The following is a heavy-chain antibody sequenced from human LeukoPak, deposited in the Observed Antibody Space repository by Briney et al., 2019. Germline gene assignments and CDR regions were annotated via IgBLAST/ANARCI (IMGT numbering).Heavy chain of an antibody. Sequence: PGGSLRLSCAASGFTFASYAMTWVRQAPGKGLEWVSSTDGTTYYADSVRGRFTISRDNSKNTLFLQMNTLRAEDTALYYCVACSGASCYGDRFDPWGQEPWSPSPQ. CDR3: VACSGASCYGDRFDP. CDR1: GFTFASYA. D-gene: IGHD2-2*01. V-gene: IGHV3-23*01. J-gene: IGHJ5*02. CDR2: TDGTT.